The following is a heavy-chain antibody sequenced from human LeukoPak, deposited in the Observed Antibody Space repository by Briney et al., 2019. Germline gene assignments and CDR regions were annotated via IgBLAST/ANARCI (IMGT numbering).Heavy chain of an antibody. D-gene: IGHD1-26*01. CDR3: TTHIASGSYYYYYYGMDV. Sequence: GGSLRLSCAASGFTFSNAWMSWVRQAPGKGLEWVGRIKSKTDGGTTDYAAPVKGRFTISRDDSKNTLYLQMNSLKTEDTAVYYCTTHIASGSYYYYYYGMDVWGQGTTVTVSS. CDR2: IKSKTDGGTT. J-gene: IGHJ6*02. CDR1: GFTFSNAW. V-gene: IGHV3-15*01.